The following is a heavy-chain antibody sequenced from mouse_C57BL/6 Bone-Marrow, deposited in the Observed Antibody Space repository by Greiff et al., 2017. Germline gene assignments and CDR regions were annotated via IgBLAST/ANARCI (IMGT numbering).Heavy chain of an antibody. CDR2: IDPETGGT. CDR1: GYTFTDYE. D-gene: IGHD1-1*01. J-gene: IGHJ4*01. V-gene: IGHV1-15*01. CDR3: TRWAYGSFYYYAMDY. Sequence: QVQLQQSGAELVRPGASVTLSCKASGYTFTDYEMHWVKQTPVHGLEWIGAIDPETGGTAYNQKFKGKAILTADKSSSTAYMELRSLTSEDSAVYYCTRWAYGSFYYYAMDYWGQGTSVTVSS.